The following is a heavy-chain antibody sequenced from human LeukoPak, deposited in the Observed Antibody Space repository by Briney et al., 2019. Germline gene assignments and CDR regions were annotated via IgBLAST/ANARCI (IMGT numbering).Heavy chain of an antibody. CDR2: INHSGST. Sequence: SETLSLTCAVYGGSFSGYYWSWIRQPPGKGLEWIGEINHSGSTNYNPSLKSRVTISVDTSKNQFSLKLSSVTAADTAVYYCARVASSWYYFDYWGQGTLVTVSS. J-gene: IGHJ4*02. V-gene: IGHV4-34*01. CDR3: ARVASSWYYFDY. CDR1: GGSFSGYY. D-gene: IGHD6-19*01.